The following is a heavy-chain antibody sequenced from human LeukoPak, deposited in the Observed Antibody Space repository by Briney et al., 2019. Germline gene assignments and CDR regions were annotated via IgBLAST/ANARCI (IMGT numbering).Heavy chain of an antibody. Sequence: SETPSPTCSMSGDSFSDYHWTWIRQSPGEGLEWIGYISYRGSTKYNPSLKSRLTISIDTSNNQFSLKMSSVIAADTAVYYCARVGRGDHTWGTYSFDHWGQRILVTVSS. CDR1: GDSFSDYH. V-gene: IGHV4-59*01. J-gene: IGHJ4*02. D-gene: IGHD3-16*01. CDR2: ISYRGST. CDR3: ARVGRGDHTWGTYSFDH.